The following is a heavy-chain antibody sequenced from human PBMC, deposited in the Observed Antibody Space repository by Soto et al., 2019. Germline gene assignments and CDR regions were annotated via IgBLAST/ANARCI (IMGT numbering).Heavy chain of an antibody. CDR2: ISAYNGNT. D-gene: IGHD5-12*01. J-gene: IGHJ6*02. Sequence: ASVKVSCKASGYTFTSYGISWVRQAPGQGLEWMGWISAYNGNTNYAQKLQGRVTMTTDTSTSTAYMELRSLRSDDTAVYYCARDRVRGYSGFYYYYGMDVWGQGTTVTVSS. V-gene: IGHV1-18*01. CDR3: ARDRVRGYSGFYYYYGMDV. CDR1: GYTFTSYG.